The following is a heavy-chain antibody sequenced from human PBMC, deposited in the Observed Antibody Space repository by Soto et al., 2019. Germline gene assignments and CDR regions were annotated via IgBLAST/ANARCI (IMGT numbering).Heavy chain of an antibody. CDR2: ISGSGGST. CDR3: ARTQGGGSYYWLHPNWFDP. Sequence: GGSLRLSCAASGFTFSSYAMSWVRQAPGKGLEWVSAISGSGGSTYYADSVKGRFTVSRDNSKNTLYLQMNSLRAEDTAVYYCARTQGGGSYYWLHPNWFDPWGQGTLVTVSS. D-gene: IGHD1-26*01. V-gene: IGHV3-23*01. J-gene: IGHJ5*02. CDR1: GFTFSSYA.